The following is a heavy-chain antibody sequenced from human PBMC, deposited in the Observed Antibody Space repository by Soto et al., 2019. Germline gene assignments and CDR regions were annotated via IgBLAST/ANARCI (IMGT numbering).Heavy chain of an antibody. CDR1: GDSVTSDSYY. CDR3: ARDIRRYSRAFEY. J-gene: IGHJ4*02. Sequence: PSETLSLTCTVSGDSVTSDSYYWTWIRQPPGKGLQWIGHIYSSGSTKYNPSLQSRVTISLDTSSNQFSLELTSVTAADTATYYCARDIRRYSRAFEYWGQGTLVTVYS. CDR2: IYSSGST. V-gene: IGHV4-61*01. D-gene: IGHD5-18*01.